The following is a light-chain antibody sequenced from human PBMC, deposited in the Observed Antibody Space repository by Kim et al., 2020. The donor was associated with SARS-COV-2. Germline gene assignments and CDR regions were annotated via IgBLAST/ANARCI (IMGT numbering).Light chain of an antibody. J-gene: IGKJ1*01. V-gene: IGKV3-15*01. CDR3: QQYNNWPPGT. CDR2: GAS. CDR1: QSVSSI. Sequence: SPVESATLSCRASQSVSSIFAWYQQIPVQAPRLLIYGASTRATGIPARFSGSGSGTEFTLTISSLQSEDFAVYYCQQYNNWPPGTFGQGTKVDIK.